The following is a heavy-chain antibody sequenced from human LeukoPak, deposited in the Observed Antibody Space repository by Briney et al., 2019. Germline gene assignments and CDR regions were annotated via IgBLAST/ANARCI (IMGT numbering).Heavy chain of an antibody. Sequence: SETLSLTCTVSGGSISSATYYWGWIRQPPGKGLEWIGSIYHSGSTYYNPSLKSRVTISVDTSKNQFSLKLSSVTAADTAVYYCARLRENRAAAVSFYFDYWGQGTLVTVSS. J-gene: IGHJ4*02. CDR1: GGSISSATYY. CDR2: IYHSGST. CDR3: ARLRENRAAAVSFYFDY. D-gene: IGHD6-13*01. V-gene: IGHV4-39*01.